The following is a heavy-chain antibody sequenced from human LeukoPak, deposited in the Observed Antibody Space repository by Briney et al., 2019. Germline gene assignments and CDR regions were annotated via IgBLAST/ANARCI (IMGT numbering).Heavy chain of an antibody. V-gene: IGHV1-2*02. CDR2: INPNSGGT. CDR1: GCTFSGYY. D-gene: IGHD4-17*01. J-gene: IGHJ5*02. CDR3: ARTYGDSTNWFDP. Sequence: SVKVSCKASGCTFSGYYMHWVRQAPGQGHEWMGWINPNSGGTNYAQKFQGRVTMTRDTFISTAYMELSRLRSDDTAVYYCARTYGDSTNWFDPWGQGTLVTVSS.